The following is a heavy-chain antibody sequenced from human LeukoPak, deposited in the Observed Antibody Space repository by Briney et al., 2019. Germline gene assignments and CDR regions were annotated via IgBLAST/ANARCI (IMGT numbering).Heavy chain of an antibody. CDR2: ISGSGGNT. D-gene: IGHD3-22*01. J-gene: IGHJ4*02. V-gene: IGHV3-23*01. Sequence: GGSLRLSCGVSGITLSNYGMSWVRQAPGKGLEWVSAISGSGGNTYYADSVKGRFTISRDNSKNTLYLQMNSLRAEDTAVYYCAKDRGDSSGYYSLYYFDYWGQGTLVTVSS. CDR3: AKDRGDSSGYYSLYYFDY. CDR1: GITLSNYG.